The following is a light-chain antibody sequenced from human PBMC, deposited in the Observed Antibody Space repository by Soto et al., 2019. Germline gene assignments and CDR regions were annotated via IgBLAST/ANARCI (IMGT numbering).Light chain of an antibody. CDR2: LNSDGSH. Sequence: QLVLTQSPSASASLGASVKLTCTLSSGHNSYAIAWHQQQPEKGPRYLMKLNSDGSHSKGDGIPDRFSGSSSGAERYLTISSLQSEDEADYYCQTWGSGIVVFGGGTQLTV. CDR3: QTWGSGIVV. CDR1: SGHNSYA. V-gene: IGLV4-69*01. J-gene: IGLJ2*01.